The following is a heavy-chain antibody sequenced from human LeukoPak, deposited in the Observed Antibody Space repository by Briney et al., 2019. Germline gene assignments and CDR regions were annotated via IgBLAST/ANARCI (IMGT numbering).Heavy chain of an antibody. CDR2: ISSSSSYI. J-gene: IGHJ1*01. D-gene: IGHD6-13*01. CDR1: GFTFSSYS. Sequence: GGSLRLSCAASGFTFSSYSMNWVRQAPGKGLEWVSSISSSSSYIYYPDSVKGRFTISRDNAKNSLYLQMNSLRAEDTAVYYCARDWPTIAAAGTIPEYFQHWGQGTLVTVSS. CDR3: ARDWPTIAAAGTIPEYFQH. V-gene: IGHV3-21*01.